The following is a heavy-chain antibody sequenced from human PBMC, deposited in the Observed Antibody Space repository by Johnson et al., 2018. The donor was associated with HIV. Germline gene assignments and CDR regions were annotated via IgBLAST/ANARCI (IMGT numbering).Heavy chain of an antibody. V-gene: IGHV3-30*03. Sequence: VQLVESGGGLIQPGGSLRLSCAASGFTVSSNYMSWVRQAPGKGLEWVAVISYDGSNKYYADSVKGRFTISRDNAKNSLYLQMNSLRAEDTAVYYCARVGIYYDSIEDAFDIWGQGTMVTVSS. CDR2: ISYDGSNK. CDR3: ARVGIYYDSIEDAFDI. CDR1: GFTVSSNY. D-gene: IGHD3-22*01. J-gene: IGHJ3*02.